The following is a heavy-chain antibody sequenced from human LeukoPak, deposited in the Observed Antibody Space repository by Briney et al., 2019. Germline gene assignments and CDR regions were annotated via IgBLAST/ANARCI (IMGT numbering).Heavy chain of an antibody. V-gene: IGHV4-59*01. D-gene: IGHD2-2*01. CDR1: GGSISSYY. J-gene: IGHJ4*02. CDR2: IYYRGST. CDR3: ARWSGYALD. Sequence: SETLSLTCTVSGGSISSYYWRWIRQPPGKGLEWIGYIYYRGSTNYNPSLKRRVTMSIDTSKTQFSLKLSSGTAADTAVYYCARWSGYALDWGQGTLVTVSS.